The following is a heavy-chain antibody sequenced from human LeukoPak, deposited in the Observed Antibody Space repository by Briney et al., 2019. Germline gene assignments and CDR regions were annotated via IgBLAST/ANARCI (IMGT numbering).Heavy chain of an antibody. CDR1: DWSFSGYY. D-gene: IGHD6-13*01. J-gene: IGHJ5*02. Sequence: SETLSFTCAVYDWSFSGYYWGWIRQPPGKGLEWIGEINHSGSTNYNPSLKSRVTISVDTSKNQSSLQLSSVTAADTAEDYCARGHGQQLVRRRFDPWGQGTLVTVSS. CDR3: ARGHGQQLVRRRFDP. CDR2: INHSGST. V-gene: IGHV4-34*01.